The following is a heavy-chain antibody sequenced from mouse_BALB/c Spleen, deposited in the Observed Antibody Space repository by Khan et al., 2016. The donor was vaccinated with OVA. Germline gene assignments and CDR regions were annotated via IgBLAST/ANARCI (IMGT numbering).Heavy chain of an antibody. Sequence: EVQLVESGGDLVKPGGSLKLSCAASGFTFSTYGMSWVRQTPDKRLEWVATVSTGGSYTYYPDSVQGRFTIYRDKAKNTLYLQMSGLKSVDTAMFYCTRLAYYYDSEGFAYWGQGTLVTVAA. CDR1: GFTFSTYG. D-gene: IGHD1-1*01. V-gene: IGHV5-6*01. CDR2: VSTGGSYT. J-gene: IGHJ3*01. CDR3: TRLAYYYDSEGFAY.